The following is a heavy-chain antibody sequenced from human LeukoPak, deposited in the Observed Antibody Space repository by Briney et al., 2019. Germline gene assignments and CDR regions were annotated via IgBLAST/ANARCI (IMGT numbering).Heavy chain of an antibody. CDR3: AGFYYYYGMDV. V-gene: IGHV4-34*01. CDR1: GGSFSGYY. J-gene: IGHJ6*02. CDR2: INHSGST. Sequence: SSETLSLTCAVYGGSFSGYYWSWIRQPPGKGLEWIGEINHSGSTNYNPSLKSRVTISVDTSKNQFSLKLISVTAADTAVYYCAGFYYYYGMDVWGQGTTVTVSS.